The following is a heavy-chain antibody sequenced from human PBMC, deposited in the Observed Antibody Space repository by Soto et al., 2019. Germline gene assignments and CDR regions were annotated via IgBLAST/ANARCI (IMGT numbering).Heavy chain of an antibody. CDR3: ARHVRMGMVVRGVIYYYYGMDV. CDR2: IYYSGST. J-gene: IGHJ6*02. CDR1: GGSISSSSYY. D-gene: IGHD3-10*01. V-gene: IGHV4-39*01. Sequence: SETLSLTCTVSGGSISSSSYYWGWIRQPPGKGLEWIGSIYYSGSTYYNPSLKSRVTISVDTSKSQFSLKLSSVTAADTAVYYCARHVRMGMVVRGVIYYYYGMDVWGQGTTVTVSS.